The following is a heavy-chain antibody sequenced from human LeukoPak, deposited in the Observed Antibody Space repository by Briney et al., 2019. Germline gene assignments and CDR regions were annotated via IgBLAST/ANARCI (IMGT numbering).Heavy chain of an antibody. Sequence: GGSLRLSCAASGFTFSTYWMSWVRQAPGKGLEWVSSISSSSSYIYYADSGKGRFTISRDNAKNSLYLQMNSLRAEDTAVYYCARDPLAGGWFDPWGQGTLVTVSS. CDR3: ARDPLAGGWFDP. CDR1: GFTFSTYW. V-gene: IGHV3-21*01. CDR2: ISSSSSYI. J-gene: IGHJ5*02. D-gene: IGHD2-8*02.